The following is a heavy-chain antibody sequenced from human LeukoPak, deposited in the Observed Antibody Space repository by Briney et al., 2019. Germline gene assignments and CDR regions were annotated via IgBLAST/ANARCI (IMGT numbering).Heavy chain of an antibody. V-gene: IGHV3-73*01. Sequence: GGSLRLSCAASGFTFSGSAMHWVRQASGKGLEWVGRIRSKANSYATAYAASVKGRFTISRDDSKNTAYLQMNSLKTEDTAVYYCTSRITMVRGVRDYWGQGTLVTVSS. CDR1: GFTFSGSA. J-gene: IGHJ4*02. D-gene: IGHD3-10*01. CDR2: IRSKANSYAT. CDR3: TSRITMVRGVRDY.